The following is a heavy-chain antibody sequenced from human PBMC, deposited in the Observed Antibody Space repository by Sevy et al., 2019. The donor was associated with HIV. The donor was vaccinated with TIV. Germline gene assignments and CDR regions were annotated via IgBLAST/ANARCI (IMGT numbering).Heavy chain of an antibody. CDR3: TALESSRCSDY. J-gene: IGHJ4*02. CDR2: IRSKANSYAT. CDR1: GFIFSGSA. Sequence: GGSLRLSCAASGFIFSGSAMHWVRQASGKGLEWVGRIRSKANSYATADAASVKGRFTISRDDSKNTALLQMNSLAAEDTAVYYCTALESSRCSDYWGQGTLVTVSS. V-gene: IGHV3-73*01. D-gene: IGHD6-13*01.